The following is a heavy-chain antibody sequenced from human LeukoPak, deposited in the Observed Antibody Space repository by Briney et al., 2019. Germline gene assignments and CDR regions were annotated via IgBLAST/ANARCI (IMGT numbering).Heavy chain of an antibody. CDR3: ARGYAGEAMVPNYGMDV. Sequence: GASVKVSCKASGGTFSSYAISWVRQAPGQGREWMGGIIPIFGTANYAQKFQGRVTITADESTSTAYMELSSLRSEDTAVYFCARGYAGEAMVPNYGMDVWGQGTTVTVSS. J-gene: IGHJ6*02. V-gene: IGHV1-69*01. CDR1: GGTFSSYA. CDR2: IIPIFGTA. D-gene: IGHD5-18*01.